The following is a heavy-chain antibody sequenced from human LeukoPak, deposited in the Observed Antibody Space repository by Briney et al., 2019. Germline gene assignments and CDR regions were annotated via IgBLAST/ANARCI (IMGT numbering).Heavy chain of an antibody. CDR3: AREGFSRGYYQYYYMDV. Sequence: GGSLRLSCAASGFTFSSYAMHWVRQAPGKGLEWVAVISYDGSNKYYADSVKGRFTISRDNSKNTLYLQMNGLRAEDTAVYYCAREGFSRGYYQYYYMDVWGKGTTVTVSS. V-gene: IGHV3-30*04. CDR1: GFTFSSYA. CDR2: ISYDGSNK. D-gene: IGHD6-13*01. J-gene: IGHJ6*03.